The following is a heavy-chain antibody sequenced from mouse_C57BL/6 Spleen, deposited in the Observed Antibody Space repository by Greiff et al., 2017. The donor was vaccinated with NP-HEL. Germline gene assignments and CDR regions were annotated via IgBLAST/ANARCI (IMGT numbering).Heavy chain of an antibody. J-gene: IGHJ2*01. CDR3: ARGYYGSSALFDY. CDR1: GFSLTSYG. Sequence: VKLMESGPGLVQPSQSLSITCTVSGFSLTSYGVHWVRQSPGKGLEWLGVIWSGGSTDYNAAFISRLSISKDNSKSQVFFKMNSLQADDTAIYYCARGYYGSSALFDYWGQGTTLTVSS. D-gene: IGHD1-1*01. CDR2: IWSGGST. V-gene: IGHV2-2*01.